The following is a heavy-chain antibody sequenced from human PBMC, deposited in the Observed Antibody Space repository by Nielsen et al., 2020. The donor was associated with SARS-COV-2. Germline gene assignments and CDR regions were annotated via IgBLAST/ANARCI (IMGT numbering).Heavy chain of an antibody. CDR3: AKEISGQDIVVVPAALFDY. Sequence: GESLKISCAASGFTFSSYAMHWVRQAPGKGLEWVAVISYDGSNKYYADSVKGRFTISRDNSKNTLYLQMNSLRAEDTAVYYCAKEISGQDIVVVPAALFDYWGQGTLVTVSS. CDR1: GFTFSSYA. CDR2: ISYDGSNK. V-gene: IGHV3-30*04. J-gene: IGHJ4*02. D-gene: IGHD2-2*01.